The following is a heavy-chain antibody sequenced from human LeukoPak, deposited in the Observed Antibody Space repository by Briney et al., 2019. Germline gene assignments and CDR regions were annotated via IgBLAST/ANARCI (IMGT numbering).Heavy chain of an antibody. CDR2: IYHSGST. D-gene: IGHD3-10*01. CDR3: ASAKYSITMVRGVSGPDAFDI. V-gene: IGHV4-30-2*01. CDR1: GGSISSGGYS. Sequence: SETLSLTCAVSGGSISSGGYSWSWIRQPPGKGLEWIVYIYHSGSTYYNPSLKSRVTISVDRSKNQFSLKLSSVAAADTAVYYCASAKYSITMVRGVSGPDAFDIWGQGTMVTVSS. J-gene: IGHJ3*02.